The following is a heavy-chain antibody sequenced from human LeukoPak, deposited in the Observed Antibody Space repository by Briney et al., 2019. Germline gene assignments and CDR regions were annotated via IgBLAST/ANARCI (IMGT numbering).Heavy chain of an antibody. V-gene: IGHV4-59*08. Sequence: SETLSLTCTVSGGSISSYYWSWIRQPPGKGLEWIAYIYYSGNTNYNPSLKSRVTISVDTSKNQFSLKLSSVTAADTAVYYCARLRYSSSWYYFDYWGQGTLVTVSS. CDR1: GGSISSYY. D-gene: IGHD6-13*01. CDR3: ARLRYSSSWYYFDY. CDR2: IYYSGNT. J-gene: IGHJ4*02.